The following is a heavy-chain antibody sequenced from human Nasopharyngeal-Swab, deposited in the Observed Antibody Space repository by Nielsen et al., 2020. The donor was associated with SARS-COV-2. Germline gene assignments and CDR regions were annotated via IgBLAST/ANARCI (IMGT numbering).Heavy chain of an antibody. CDR1: GFPFSSYT. D-gene: IGHD3-22*01. V-gene: IGHV3-23*01. Sequence: GESLTTPWAASGFPFSSYTMGWAPQAPGKGLGWVSVISGSGGSTYYADSVKGRFTISRDNSKTTLYLQMNTLRAEDTAVYYCAKGRITMTPFDYWGQGTLVTVSS. CDR2: ISGSGGST. CDR3: AKGRITMTPFDY. J-gene: IGHJ4*02.